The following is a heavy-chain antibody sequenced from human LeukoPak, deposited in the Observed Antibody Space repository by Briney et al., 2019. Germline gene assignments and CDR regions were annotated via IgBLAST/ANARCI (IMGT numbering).Heavy chain of an antibody. D-gene: IGHD1-26*01. CDR2: IRYDGSNK. CDR3: AKSPVGATIDY. J-gene: IGHJ4*02. V-gene: IGHV3-30*02. CDR1: GFTFSSYG. Sequence: GGSLRLSCAASGFTFSSYGMHWVRQAPGKGLEWVAFIRYDGSNKYYADSVKGRFTISRDNSKNTLCLQMNGLRAEDTAVYYCAKSPVGATIDYWGQGTLVTVSS.